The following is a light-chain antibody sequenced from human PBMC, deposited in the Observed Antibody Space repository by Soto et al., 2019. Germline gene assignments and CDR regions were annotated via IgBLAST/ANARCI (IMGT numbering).Light chain of an antibody. CDR3: QQSSSALIT. CDR2: AAS. Sequence: DIQKTPSPSSLCPSVGVSVAITCGASQSISTYLNWYQQKSGKVPELLIYAASSLQSGVPSRFSGSGSGTDFTLTISSLHPEDFATYYCQQSSSALITFCQRTRLELK. V-gene: IGKV1-39*01. CDR1: QSISTY. J-gene: IGKJ5*01.